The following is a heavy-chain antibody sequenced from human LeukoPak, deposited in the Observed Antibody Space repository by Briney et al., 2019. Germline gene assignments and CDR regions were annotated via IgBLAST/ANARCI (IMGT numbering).Heavy chain of an antibody. Sequence: SETLSLTCIVSGGSISSYYWSWIRQPAGKGLEWIGRIYTSGSANYNPSLKSRVTMSVDTSKNQFSQKLSSVTAADTAVYYCARGGYYTSRNAFDIWGQGTMVTVSS. V-gene: IGHV4-4*07. CDR1: GGSISSYY. D-gene: IGHD3-22*01. CDR3: ARGGYYTSRNAFDI. J-gene: IGHJ3*02. CDR2: IYTSGSA.